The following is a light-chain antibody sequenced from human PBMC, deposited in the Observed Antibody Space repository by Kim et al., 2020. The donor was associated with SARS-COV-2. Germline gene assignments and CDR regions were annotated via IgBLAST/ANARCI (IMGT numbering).Light chain of an antibody. CDR3: QQRSNWPRIT. CDR2: DAY. V-gene: IGKV3-11*01. CDR1: QRVRST. Sequence: SPRERATLSSRPRQRVRSTLAWFQPKPGQAPRVVIYDAYNRATGIPARFSGSGSGTDFTLTISSLEPEDFAVYYCQQRSNWPRITFGPGTRLEIK. J-gene: IGKJ5*01.